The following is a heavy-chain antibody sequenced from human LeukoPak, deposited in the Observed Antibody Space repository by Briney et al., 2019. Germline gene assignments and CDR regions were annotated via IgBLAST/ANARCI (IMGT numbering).Heavy chain of an antibody. J-gene: IGHJ4*02. V-gene: IGHV4-59*01. CDR2: IYYSGNT. Sequence: SETLSLTCTVSSGSITNYYWSWIRQPPGKGLEWIGFIYYSGNTNYNPSLKSRVTISVDTSKNQFSLKLSSMTAADTAVYYCARGALLWFGDRMEYYFDYWGQGTLVTVSS. CDR3: ARGALLWFGDRMEYYFDY. CDR1: SGSITNYY. D-gene: IGHD3-10*01.